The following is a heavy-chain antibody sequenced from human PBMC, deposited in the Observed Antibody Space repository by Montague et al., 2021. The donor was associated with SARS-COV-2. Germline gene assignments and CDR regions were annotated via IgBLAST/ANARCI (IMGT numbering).Heavy chain of an antibody. CDR3: AHRRAIYDFWSGYYTDQKYDAFHWFDP. V-gene: IGHV2-5*02. CDR2: IYWDDDK. CDR1: GFSLSTTGVG. Sequence: PALVTPTQTLTLTCTFSGFSLSTTGVGVGWIRQPPGKALEWLALIYWDDDKRYSPSLKTRLAITKDTSKNQVVLTMTNMDPVDTATYYCAHRRAIYDFWSGYYTDQKYDAFHWFDPWGQGTLVTVSS. D-gene: IGHD3-3*01. J-gene: IGHJ5*02.